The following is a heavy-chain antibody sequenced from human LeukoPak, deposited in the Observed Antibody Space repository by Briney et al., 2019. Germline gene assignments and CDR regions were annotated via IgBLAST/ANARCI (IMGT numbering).Heavy chain of an antibody. Sequence: ASVKVSSKASGYTFTGYYMHWVRQAPGQGLEWMGWINPNSGGTNYAQKFQGRATMTRDTSISTAYMELSRLRSDDTAVYYCARVGMGIFGVVGSYYYYMDVWGKGTTVTVSS. CDR2: INPNSGGT. D-gene: IGHD3-3*01. CDR1: GYTFTGYY. V-gene: IGHV1-2*02. J-gene: IGHJ6*03. CDR3: ARVGMGIFGVVGSYYYYMDV.